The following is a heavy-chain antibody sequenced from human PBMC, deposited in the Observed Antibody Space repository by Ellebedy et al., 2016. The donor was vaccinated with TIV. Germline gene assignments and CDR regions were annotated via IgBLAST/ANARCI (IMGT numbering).Heavy chain of an antibody. CDR1: GFTFSTYT. Sequence: GGSLRLSCAISGFTFSTYTMHWVRQAPGKGLEWVAVLSSDGTYEDYADSVSGRFTISRDDSRATLRLQMNNLKPEDTGVYYCARPLRGWDDFDHWGQGSLVSVS. V-gene: IGHV3-30*04. D-gene: IGHD6-19*01. CDR2: LSSDGTYE. J-gene: IGHJ4*02. CDR3: ARPLRGWDDFDH.